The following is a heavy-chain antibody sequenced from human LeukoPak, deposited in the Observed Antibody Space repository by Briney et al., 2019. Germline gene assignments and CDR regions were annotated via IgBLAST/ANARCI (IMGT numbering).Heavy chain of an antibody. J-gene: IGHJ4*02. CDR3: AKAQLDWFGELVFDY. V-gene: IGHV3-30*18. CDR1: GFTFSSYG. Sequence: PGRSLRLSCAASGFTFSSYGMHWVRQAPGKGLEWVAVISYDGSNKYYADSVKGRFTISRDNSKNTLYLQMNSLRAEDTAVYYCAKAQLDWFGELVFDYWGQGTLVTVSS. D-gene: IGHD3-10*01. CDR2: ISYDGSNK.